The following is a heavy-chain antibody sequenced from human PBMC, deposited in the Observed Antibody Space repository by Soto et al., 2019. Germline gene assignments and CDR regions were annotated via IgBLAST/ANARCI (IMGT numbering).Heavy chain of an antibody. Sequence: QVQLVQSGAEVKKPGSSVKVSCKASGGTFSSYTISWVRQAPGQGLEWMGRIIPILGIANYAQKLQGRVTITADKSTSTAYMELSSLRSEDTAVYYCARRDILTGSDAFDIWGQGTMVTVSS. CDR2: IIPILGIA. J-gene: IGHJ3*02. CDR1: GGTFSSYT. V-gene: IGHV1-69*02. D-gene: IGHD3-9*01. CDR3: ARRDILTGSDAFDI.